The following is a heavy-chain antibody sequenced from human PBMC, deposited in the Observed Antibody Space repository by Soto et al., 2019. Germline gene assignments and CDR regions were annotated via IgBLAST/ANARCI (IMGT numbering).Heavy chain of an antibody. CDR1: GGSISSVGYS. V-gene: IGHV4-30-2*01. Sequence: QLQLPESGSGLVKPSQTRSLTCAVSGGSISSVGYSWSWLRQPPGKGLECSGYIYHSGSTYYNPSLKSRVPRAVDGSKYEFSLKLSSVTAADTAVYYCARGQVVAAQQWGQGTLVTVSS. J-gene: IGHJ4*02. CDR3: ARGQVVAAQQ. CDR2: IYHSGST. D-gene: IGHD2-15*01.